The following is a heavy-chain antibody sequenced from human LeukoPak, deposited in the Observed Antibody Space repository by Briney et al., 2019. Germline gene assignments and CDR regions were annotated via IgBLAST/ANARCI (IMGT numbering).Heavy chain of an antibody. CDR3: AKVLSKGGGYYLTDY. CDR2: IWFDASNK. Sequence: GGSLRLSCAASGFTFSSYAMPWVRQAPGKGLEWVASIWFDASNKYYADSVKGRFTISRDNSKITLYLQMNSLRPEDTAVYYCAKVLSKGGGYYLTDYWGQGTLVTVSS. V-gene: IGHV3-30*02. D-gene: IGHD3-22*01. CDR1: GFTFSSYA. J-gene: IGHJ4*02.